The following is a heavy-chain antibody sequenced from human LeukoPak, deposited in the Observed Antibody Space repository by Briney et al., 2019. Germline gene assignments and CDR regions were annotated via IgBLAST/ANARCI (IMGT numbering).Heavy chain of an antibody. D-gene: IGHD3-10*01. CDR1: GFTFDDCA. V-gene: IGHV3-9*01. J-gene: IGHJ4*02. CDR2: IGFRFDNL. CDR3: AKDNGNGWLGEFAFEY. Sequence: GSSLRLSCAAFGFTFDDCAMHWVRQAPGKGLEWVAGIGFRFDNLDYADSVKGRFTVSRDNAKKSLYLQMDGLRAEDTAFYYCAKDNGNGWLGEFAFEYWGQGILVTVSS.